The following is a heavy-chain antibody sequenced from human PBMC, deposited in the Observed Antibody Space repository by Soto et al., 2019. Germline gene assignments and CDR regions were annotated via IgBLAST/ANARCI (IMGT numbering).Heavy chain of an antibody. D-gene: IGHD6-13*01. CDR1: GASVTSHY. Sequence: QVQLQESGPGLVKPSETLSLTCTVSGASVTSHYWSWIRQPPGKGLEWIGFIYYSGINDYNPYLKSRVIISLDMSKNQPSRRLSSVTAADTAVYYCARPRGIAPAVWYFDLWGRGTLVTVSS. CDR2: IYYSGIN. CDR3: ARPRGIAPAVWYFDL. J-gene: IGHJ2*01. V-gene: IGHV4-59*02.